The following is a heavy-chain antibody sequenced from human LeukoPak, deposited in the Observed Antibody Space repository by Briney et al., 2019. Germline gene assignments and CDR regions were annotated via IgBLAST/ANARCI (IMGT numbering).Heavy chain of an antibody. D-gene: IGHD3-10*01. CDR3: AREDGFGYFDY. CDR2: IWYDGSNK. Sequence: GRSLRLSCAASGLTFSSYGMHWVRQAPGKGLEWVAVIWYDGSNKYYADSVKGRFTISRDNSKNTLYLQMNSLRAEDTAVYYCAREDGFGYFDYWGQGTLVTVSS. CDR1: GLTFSSYG. J-gene: IGHJ4*02. V-gene: IGHV3-33*01.